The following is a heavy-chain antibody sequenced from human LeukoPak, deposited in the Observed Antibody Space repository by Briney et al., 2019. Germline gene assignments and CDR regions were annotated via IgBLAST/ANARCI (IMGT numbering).Heavy chain of an antibody. V-gene: IGHV3-23*01. D-gene: IGHD5-24*01. CDR1: GFSVSSNY. J-gene: IGHJ4*02. Sequence: PGGSLRLSCAASGFSVSSNYMSWVRQAPGKGLEWVSAISGSGGSTYYADSVKGRFTISRDNSKNTLYLQMNSLRAEDTAVYYCAKDAQRWLQLLIDYWGQGTLVTVSS. CDR2: ISGSGGST. CDR3: AKDAQRWLQLLIDY.